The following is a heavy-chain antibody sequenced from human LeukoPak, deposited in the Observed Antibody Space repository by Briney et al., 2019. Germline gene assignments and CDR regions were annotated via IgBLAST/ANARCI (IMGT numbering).Heavy chain of an antibody. D-gene: IGHD6-13*01. CDR2: IIPIFGTA. CDR1: GGTFSSYA. Sequence: SVKVSCRASGGTFSSYAISWVRQAPGQGLEWMGGIIPIFGTANYAQKLQGRVTMTTDTSTSTAYMELRSLRSDDTAVYYCARDQISSSWYSDDYYYGMDVWGQGTTVTVSS. V-gene: IGHV1-69*05. CDR3: ARDQISSSWYSDDYYYGMDV. J-gene: IGHJ6*02.